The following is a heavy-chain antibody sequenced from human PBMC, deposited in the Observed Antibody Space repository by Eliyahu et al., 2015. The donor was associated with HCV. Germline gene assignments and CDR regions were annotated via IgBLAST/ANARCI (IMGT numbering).Heavy chain of an antibody. V-gene: IGHV3-74*01. CDR2: INGDGSII. CDR1: GFIFXDXW. CDR3: TRHVDY. Sequence: EVQLVESGGGSVQPGGSXXLSXAASGFIFXDXWMXWVRQAPGKGLVWVSRINGDGSIINYADSVKGRFTISRDNAKNTLYLQMSSLRVEDMAVYYCTRHVDYWGQGTLVTVSS. J-gene: IGHJ4*02.